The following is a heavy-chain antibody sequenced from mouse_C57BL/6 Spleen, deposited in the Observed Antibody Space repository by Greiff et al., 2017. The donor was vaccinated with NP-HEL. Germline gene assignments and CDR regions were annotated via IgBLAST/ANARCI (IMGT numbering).Heavy chain of an antibody. D-gene: IGHD1-1*01. J-gene: IGHJ2*01. CDR3: ARWSGSSRSYFDY. V-gene: IGHV5-17*01. CDR2: ISSGSSTI. Sequence: EVQVVESGGGLVKPGGSLKLSCAASGFTFSDYGMHWVRQAPEKGLEWVAYISSGSSTIYYADTVKGRFTISRDNAKNTLFLQMTSLRSEDTAMYYCARWSGSSRSYFDYWGQGTTLTVSS. CDR1: GFTFSDYG.